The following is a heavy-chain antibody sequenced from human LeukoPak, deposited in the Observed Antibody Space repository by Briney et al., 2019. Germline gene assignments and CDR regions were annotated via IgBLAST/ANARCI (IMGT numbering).Heavy chain of an antibody. CDR1: GGSISSGDYY. V-gene: IGHV4-30-2*01. D-gene: IGHD2-2*01. CDR3: ARWLSQDIVVVPAAMGYFQH. Sequence: SETLSLTCTVSGGSISSGDYYWSWIRQPPGKGLEWIGYIYHSGSTYYNPSLKSRVTISVDRSKNQFSLKLSSVTAADTAVYYCARWLSQDIVVVPAAMGYFQHWGQGTLVTVSS. CDR2: IYHSGST. J-gene: IGHJ1*01.